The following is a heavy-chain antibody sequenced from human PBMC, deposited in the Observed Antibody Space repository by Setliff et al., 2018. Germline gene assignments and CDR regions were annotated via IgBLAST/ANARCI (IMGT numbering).Heavy chain of an antibody. Sequence: GGSLRLSCAASGFTFSTHSMNWVRQAPGKGLEWASSISRSSTYIYYADSMKGRFTISRDNANNSLYLQMNSLRAEDTAVYYCASAGHSGSWFPFDAFHIWGQGTMVTVSS. V-gene: IGHV3-21*01. CDR2: ISRSSTYI. CDR1: GFTFSTHS. CDR3: ASAGHSGSWFPFDAFHI. D-gene: IGHD6-13*01. J-gene: IGHJ3*02.